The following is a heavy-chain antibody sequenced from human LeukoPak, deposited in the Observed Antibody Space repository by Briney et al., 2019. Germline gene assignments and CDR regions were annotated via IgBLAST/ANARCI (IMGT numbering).Heavy chain of an antibody. Sequence: GRSLRLSCAASGFTFSDYGIHWFRQAPGQGLEWVALIWYDGSKKYYADSVKGRFTISRDNTKNTLYLQLNSLRADDTAVYYCARAHSSSSTFDLWGQGTLVTVSS. V-gene: IGHV3-33*01. D-gene: IGHD6-6*01. CDR1: GFTFSDYG. CDR2: IWYDGSKK. J-gene: IGHJ4*02. CDR3: ARAHSSSSTFDL.